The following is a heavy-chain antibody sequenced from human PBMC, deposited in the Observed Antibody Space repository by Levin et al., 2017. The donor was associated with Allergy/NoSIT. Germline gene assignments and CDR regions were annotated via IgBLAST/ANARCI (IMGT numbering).Heavy chain of an antibody. J-gene: IGHJ4*02. CDR3: ARQLGNFWSGYNYFDY. V-gene: IGHV3-48*03. CDR2: ISSSGSTI. D-gene: IGHD3-3*01. Sequence: ALRLSCAASGFTFSSYEMNWVRQAPGKGLEWVSYISSSGSTIYYADSVKGRFTISRDNAKNSLYLQMNSLRAEDTAVYYCARQLGNFWSGYNYFDYWGQGTLVTVSS. CDR1: GFTFSSYE.